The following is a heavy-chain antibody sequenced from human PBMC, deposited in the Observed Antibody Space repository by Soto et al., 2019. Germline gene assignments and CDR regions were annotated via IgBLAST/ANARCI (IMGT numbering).Heavy chain of an antibody. CDR3: AKGEYYDSSGYLLPENTFDY. V-gene: IGHV3-23*01. Sequence: GGSLRLSCAASGFTFSSYAMSWVRQAPGKGLEWVSAISGSGGSTYYADSVKGRFTISRDNSKNTLYLQMNSLRAEDTAVYYCAKGEYYDSSGYLLPENTFDYWGQGTLVTVSS. CDR1: GFTFSSYA. CDR2: ISGSGGST. D-gene: IGHD3-22*01. J-gene: IGHJ4*02.